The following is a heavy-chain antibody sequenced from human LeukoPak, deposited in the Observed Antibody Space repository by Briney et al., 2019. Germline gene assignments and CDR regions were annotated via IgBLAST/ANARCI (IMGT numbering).Heavy chain of an antibody. V-gene: IGHV1-2*02. Sequence: ASVKVSCKASGYTFTGYYMHWMRQAPGQGLEWMGWINPNSGGTNYAQKFQGRVTMTRDTSISTAYMELSRLRSDDTAVYYCARDGEYGTGSYYRGCFDYWGQGILVTVSS. J-gene: IGHJ4*02. D-gene: IGHD3-10*01. CDR1: GYTFTGYY. CDR2: INPNSGGT. CDR3: ARDGEYGTGSYYRGCFDY.